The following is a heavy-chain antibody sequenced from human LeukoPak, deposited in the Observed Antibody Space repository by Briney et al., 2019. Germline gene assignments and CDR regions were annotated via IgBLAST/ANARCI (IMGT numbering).Heavy chain of an antibody. CDR3: ARDVGPSRFLEWLSPYDAFDI. Sequence: SETLSLTCTVSGGSISSYCWSWIRQPPGKGLEWIGYIYYSGSTNYNPSLKSRVTISVDTSKNQFSLKLSSVTAADTAVYYCARDVGPSRFLEWLSPYDAFDIWGQGTMVTVSS. D-gene: IGHD3-3*01. V-gene: IGHV4-59*01. CDR2: IYYSGST. CDR1: GGSISSYC. J-gene: IGHJ3*02.